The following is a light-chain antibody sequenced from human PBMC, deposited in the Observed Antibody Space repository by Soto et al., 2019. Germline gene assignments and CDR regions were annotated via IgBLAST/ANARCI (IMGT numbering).Light chain of an antibody. V-gene: IGLV2-23*01. CDR2: EGS. Sequence: QSALTQSASVSGSPGQPITISCTGTSSDIGSYNLVSWYQQHPGKAPKLMIYEGSKRPSGVSNRFSGSKSGNTASLTISGLQAEDEADYYCCSYAGSSTVVFGGGTKLTVL. J-gene: IGLJ2*01. CDR1: SSDIGSYNL. CDR3: CSYAGSSTVV.